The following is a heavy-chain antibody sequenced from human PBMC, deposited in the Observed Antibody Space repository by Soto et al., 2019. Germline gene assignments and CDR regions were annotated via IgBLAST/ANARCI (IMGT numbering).Heavy chain of an antibody. CDR3: AKCLSFHASGSSSVDYCYYYMDV. D-gene: IGHD3-10*01. CDR2: IYYSGST. V-gene: IGHV4-39*02. CDR1: GGSISSSSYY. J-gene: IGHJ6*03. Sequence: NPSETLSLTCTVSGGSISSSSYYWGWIRQPPGKGLEWIGSIYYSGSTYYNPSLKSRVTISVDTSTNHFSLKLTSVTAADTAVYYCAKCLSFHASGSSSVDYCYYYMDVWGKGTTVTVSS.